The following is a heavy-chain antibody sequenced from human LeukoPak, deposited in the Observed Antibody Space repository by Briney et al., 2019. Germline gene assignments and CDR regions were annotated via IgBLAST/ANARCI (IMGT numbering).Heavy chain of an antibody. CDR1: GGSVSSYY. Sequence: SETLSLTCTVSGGSVSSYYWSWIRQPPGKGLEWIGYIYYSGSTNYNPSLKSRVTISVDTSKNQFSLKLSSVTAADTAVYYCARGRVVVITYDYWGQGTLVTVSS. CDR3: ARGRVVVITYDY. V-gene: IGHV4-59*02. J-gene: IGHJ4*02. CDR2: IYYSGST. D-gene: IGHD3-22*01.